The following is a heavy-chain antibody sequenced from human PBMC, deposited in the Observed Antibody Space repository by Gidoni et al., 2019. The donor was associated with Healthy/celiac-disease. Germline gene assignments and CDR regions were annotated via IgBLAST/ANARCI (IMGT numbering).Heavy chain of an antibody. V-gene: IGHV1-69*01. D-gene: IGHD3-22*01. CDR3: AREGPSRITMIVVRDSAFDI. CDR1: GGTFRSYA. CDR2: IIPICGTA. J-gene: IGHJ3*02. Sequence: QVPLVQSGAEVKKPGSSVTVSCKASGGTFRSYALSWGRQAPGQGLEWMGGIIPICGTANYAQKFQGRVTITADEATSTAYMELSSLRSEDTAVYYCAREGPSRITMIVVRDSAFDIWGQGTMVTVSS.